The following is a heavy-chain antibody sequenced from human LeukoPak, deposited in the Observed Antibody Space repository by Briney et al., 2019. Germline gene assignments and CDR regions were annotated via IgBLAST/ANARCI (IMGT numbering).Heavy chain of an antibody. V-gene: IGHV3-74*01. CDR2: INSDGSST. CDR1: GFTFSSYW. Sequence: QPGGSLRLSCAVSGFTFSSYWMHWVRQAPGKGLVWVSRINSDGSSTSYADSVKGRFTISRDNAKNTLYLQMNSLRAEDTAVYYCARENMIVVVYDAFDIWGQGTMVTVSS. J-gene: IGHJ3*02. D-gene: IGHD3-22*01. CDR3: ARENMIVVVYDAFDI.